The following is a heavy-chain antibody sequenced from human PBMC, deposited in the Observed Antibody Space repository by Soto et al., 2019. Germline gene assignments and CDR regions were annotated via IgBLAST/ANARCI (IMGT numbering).Heavy chain of an antibody. V-gene: IGHV4-59*12. CDR1: GGSISSYY. CDR2: IYHSGST. Sequence: PSETLSLTCTVSGGSISSYYWSWIRQPPGKGLEWIGYIYHSGSTYYNPSLKSRVTISVDRSKNQFSLKLSSVTAADTAVYYCARGFGYYYYGMDVWGQGTTVTVSS. D-gene: IGHD3-10*01. CDR3: ARGFGYYYYGMDV. J-gene: IGHJ6*02.